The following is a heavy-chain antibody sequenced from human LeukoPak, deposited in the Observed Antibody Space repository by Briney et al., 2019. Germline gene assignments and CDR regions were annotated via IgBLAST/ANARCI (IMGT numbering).Heavy chain of an antibody. V-gene: IGHV3-21*01. Sequence: GGSLRLSCAASEFTFSSYSMNWVRQAPGKGLEWVSSISSSSSYIYYADSVKGRFTISRDNAKNSLYLQMNSLRAEDTAVYYCARTYVSGSCRGDCFIDYWGQGTLVTVSS. J-gene: IGHJ4*02. CDR2: ISSSSSYI. CDR1: EFTFSSYS. CDR3: ARTYVSGSCRGDCFIDY. D-gene: IGHD3-10*01.